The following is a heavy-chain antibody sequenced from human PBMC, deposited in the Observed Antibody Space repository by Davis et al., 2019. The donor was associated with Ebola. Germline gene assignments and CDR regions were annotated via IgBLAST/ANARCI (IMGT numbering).Heavy chain of an antibody. CDR1: GYTFTGYD. D-gene: IGHD1-1*01. J-gene: IGHJ4*02. CDR2: IVVGSGNT. CDR3: ARAQFPTTSDH. V-gene: IGHV1-58*02. Sequence: AASVKVSCKASGYTFTGYDINWVRQATGQGLEWIGWIVVGSGNTNYAQKFQERVTITRDMSTSTAYMELSSLRSEDTAVYYCARAQFPTTSDHWGQGTLVTVSS.